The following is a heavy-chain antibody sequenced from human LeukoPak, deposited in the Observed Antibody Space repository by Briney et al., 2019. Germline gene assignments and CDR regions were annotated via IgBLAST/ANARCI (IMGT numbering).Heavy chain of an antibody. CDR2: ISDYI. Sequence: GGSLRLSCAASGFSFSSYSMNWVRQAPGRGLEWLSSISDYIYDADSLKGRFSISRDNAKKSLYLQMNSLRAEDTAVYYCARGHSGSYQGTDAFDIWGQGTMVTVSS. CDR3: ARGHSGSYQGTDAFDI. V-gene: IGHV3-21*01. CDR1: GFSFSSYS. J-gene: IGHJ3*02. D-gene: IGHD1-26*01.